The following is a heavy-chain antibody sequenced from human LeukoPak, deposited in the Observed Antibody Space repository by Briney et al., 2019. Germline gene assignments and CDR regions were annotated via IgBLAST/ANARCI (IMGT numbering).Heavy chain of an antibody. V-gene: IGHV4-34*08. D-gene: IGHD5-24*01. CDR3: AKPLVGLGGDGYNFRDY. J-gene: IGHJ4*02. Sequence: SETLTLSCAVYGCTFSGYYWNWIRQPPGKGLEWIGEIKHSRSTNNNPSLKSRVTIAVDTPRNQLSLKLSSVTAAGAAVYYCAKPLVGLGGDGYNFRDYWGQGNLGTVSS. CDR2: IKHSRST. CDR1: GCTFSGYY.